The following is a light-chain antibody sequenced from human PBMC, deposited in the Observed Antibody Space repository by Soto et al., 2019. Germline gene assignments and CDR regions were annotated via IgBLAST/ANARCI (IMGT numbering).Light chain of an antibody. CDR1: SYNIGNNY. CDR3: GTWDSSLSADV. V-gene: IGLV1-51*02. CDR2: ENN. J-gene: IGLJ1*01. Sequence: QSALTQPPSVSAAPGQKVTICRSGSSYNIGNNYVSWYQQLPGTAPKLLIYENNKRPSGIPDRFSGSKSGTSATLGITGLRTGDEADYYCGTWDSSLSADVFGTGTTVTVL.